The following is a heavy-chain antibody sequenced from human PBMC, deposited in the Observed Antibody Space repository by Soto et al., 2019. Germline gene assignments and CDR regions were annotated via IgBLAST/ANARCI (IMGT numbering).Heavy chain of an antibody. CDR2: INHSGST. D-gene: IGHD2-15*01. J-gene: IGHJ6*02. CDR1: GGSFSGYY. CDR3: ARTRVVVAATVCKGALGYYYYGMDV. Sequence: QVQLQQWGAGLLKPSETLSLTCAVYGGSFSGYYWSWIRQPPGKGLEWIGEINHSGSTNYNPSLKRRVTTAVDTSKNQFSLKLSSVTAADTAVYYCARTRVVVAATVCKGALGYYYYGMDVWGQGTTVTVSS. V-gene: IGHV4-34*01.